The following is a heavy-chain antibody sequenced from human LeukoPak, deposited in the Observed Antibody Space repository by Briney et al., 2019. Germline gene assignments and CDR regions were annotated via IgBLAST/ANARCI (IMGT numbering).Heavy chain of an antibody. V-gene: IGHV3-7*02. Sequence: GGSLRLSCAASGFTFSSYWMSWVRQAPRKGLEWVANIKQDGSEKYYVDSVKGRFTISRDNAKNSLYLQMNSLRAEDTAVYYCARHLHCSGGRCYLPNGDAFDIWGQGTMVTVSS. J-gene: IGHJ3*02. CDR1: GFTFSSYW. D-gene: IGHD2-15*01. CDR2: IKQDGSEK. CDR3: ARHLHCSGGRCYLPNGDAFDI.